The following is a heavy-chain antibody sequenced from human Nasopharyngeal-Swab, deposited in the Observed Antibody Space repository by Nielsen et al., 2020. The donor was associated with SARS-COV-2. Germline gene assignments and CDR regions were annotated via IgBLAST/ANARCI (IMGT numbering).Heavy chain of an antibody. Sequence: VRQMRGTGLEWVGRIKSKTDGGTPDYAAPVKGRFTISRDDSKNTLYLQMNSLKTEDTDVYYCTTGNGYCSGGSCYQPRYYYGMDVWGQGTTVTVSS. V-gene: IGHV3-15*01. CDR3: TTGNGYCSGGSCYQPRYYYGMDV. J-gene: IGHJ6*02. D-gene: IGHD2-15*01. CDR2: IKSKTDGGTP.